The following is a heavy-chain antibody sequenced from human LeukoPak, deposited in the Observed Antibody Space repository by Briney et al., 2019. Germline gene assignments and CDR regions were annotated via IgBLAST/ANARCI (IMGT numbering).Heavy chain of an antibody. J-gene: IGHJ1*01. CDR3: AKGPSNSWYD. CDR1: GFTFSSYW. CDR2: INSDGSRT. D-gene: IGHD6-13*01. Sequence: GGSLRLSCAASGFTFSSYWMHWVRQAPGKGPVWVSRINSDGSRTSYADSVKGRFTISRDNAKNTLYLQMNSLRAEDTAVYYCAKGPSNSWYDWGQGTLSPSPQ. V-gene: IGHV3-74*01.